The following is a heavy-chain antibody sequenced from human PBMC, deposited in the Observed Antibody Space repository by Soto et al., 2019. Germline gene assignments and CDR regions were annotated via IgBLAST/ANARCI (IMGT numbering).Heavy chain of an antibody. CDR2: ISWNSGSI. CDR1: GFTFDDYA. CDR3: AKVAQASPFSWEIDY. J-gene: IGHJ4*02. D-gene: IGHD1-26*01. Sequence: EVQLVESGGGLVQPGRSLRLSCAASGFTFDDYAMHWVRQAPGKGLEWVSGISWNSGSIGYADSVKGRFTISRDNAKNSLYLQMNSLRAEDTALYYCAKVAQASPFSWEIDYWAREPWSPSPQ. V-gene: IGHV3-9*01.